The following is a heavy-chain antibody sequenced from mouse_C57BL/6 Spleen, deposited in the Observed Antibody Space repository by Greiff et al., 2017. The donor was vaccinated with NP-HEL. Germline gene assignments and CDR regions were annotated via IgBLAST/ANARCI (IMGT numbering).Heavy chain of an antibody. CDR2: ISDGGSYT. J-gene: IGHJ4*01. CDR1: GFTFSSYA. CDR3: ARDTDYDYDGEGAMDY. D-gene: IGHD2-4*01. V-gene: IGHV5-4*01. Sequence: EVQLVESGGGLVKPGGSLKLSCAASGFTFSSYAMSWVRQTPEKRLEWVATISDGGSYTYYPDNVKGRFTISRDNAKNNLYLQMSHLKSEDTAMYYCARDTDYDYDGEGAMDYWGQGTSVTVSS.